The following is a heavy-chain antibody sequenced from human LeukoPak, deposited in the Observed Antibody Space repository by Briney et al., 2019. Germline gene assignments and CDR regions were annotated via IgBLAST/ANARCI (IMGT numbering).Heavy chain of an antibody. CDR2: TKQDGSDK. CDR3: ARKTVVGSYFDY. D-gene: IGHD4-23*01. CDR1: GFTFSSYW. Sequence: GGSLRLSCAAPGFTFSSYWMSWVRQAPGKGLEWVANTKQDGSDKYYVDSVKGRFTISRDNAKNSLYLQINSLRAEDTAVYYCARKTVVGSYFDYWGQGTPVTVSS. V-gene: IGHV3-7*03. J-gene: IGHJ4*02.